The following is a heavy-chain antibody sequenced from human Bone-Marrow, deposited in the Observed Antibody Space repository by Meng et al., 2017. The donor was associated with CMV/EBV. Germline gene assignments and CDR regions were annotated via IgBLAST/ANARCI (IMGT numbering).Heavy chain of an antibody. V-gene: IGHV3-30-3*01. Sequence: GGFLRLSCAASGFIFSSFAMHWVRQAPGKGLEWVAVISYNGFNEYYADSVKGRFTISRDNAKNSLYLQMNSLRAEDTAVYYCARDLGPGGIAAAGRSDYWGQGTLVTVSS. CDR1: GFIFSSFA. CDR3: ARDLGPGGIAAAGRSDY. CDR2: ISYNGFNE. J-gene: IGHJ4*02. D-gene: IGHD6-13*01.